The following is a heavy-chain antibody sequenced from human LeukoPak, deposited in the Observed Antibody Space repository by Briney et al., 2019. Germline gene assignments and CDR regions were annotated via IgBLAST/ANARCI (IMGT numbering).Heavy chain of an antibody. D-gene: IGHD2-21*01. CDR2: IWYDGSNI. CDR3: VRELPPVVQYYFDH. V-gene: IGHV3-33*01. J-gene: IGHJ4*02. CDR1: GFAFSDYG. Sequence: GGSLRLSCAASGFAFSDYGMHWVRQAPGKGLEWVAVIWYDGSNIYYADSVKGRFTVSRDNSRNTLYQQMNSLRAEDTAVYYCVRELPPVVQYYFDHWGPGTLVTVSS.